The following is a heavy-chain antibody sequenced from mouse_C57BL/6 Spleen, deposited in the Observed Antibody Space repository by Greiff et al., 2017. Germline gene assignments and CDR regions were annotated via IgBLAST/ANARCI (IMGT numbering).Heavy chain of an antibody. Sequence: QVQLQQSGAELARPGASVKLSCKASGYTFTSYGISWVKQRPGQGLEWIGEIYPRSGNTYYNEKFKGKATLTADKSSSTAYMELRSLASEDSAVYSCARGEQSWTYWYFDVWGKGTTVTVSS. V-gene: IGHV1-81*01. CDR3: ARGEQSWTYWYFDV. CDR1: GYTFTSYG. CDR2: IYPRSGNT. J-gene: IGHJ1*03.